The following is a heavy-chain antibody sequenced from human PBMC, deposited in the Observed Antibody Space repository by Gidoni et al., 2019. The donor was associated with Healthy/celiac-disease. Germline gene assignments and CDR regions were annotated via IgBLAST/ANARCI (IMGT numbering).Heavy chain of an antibody. V-gene: IGHV3-21*01. Sequence: EVQLVESGGGLVKPGGSLGLPGSAAGFTFSTYSMNWVRKAPGKGLEWVSSISSSSSYIYYADSVKGRFTISRDNAKNSLYLQMNSLRAEDTAVYYCARGDSTAMDTFDYWGQGTLVTVSS. CDR3: ARGDSTAMDTFDY. J-gene: IGHJ4*02. CDR2: ISSSSSYI. CDR1: GFTFSTYS. D-gene: IGHD5-18*01.